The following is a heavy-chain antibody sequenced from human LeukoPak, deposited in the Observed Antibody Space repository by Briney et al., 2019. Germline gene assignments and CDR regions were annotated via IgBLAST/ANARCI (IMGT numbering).Heavy chain of an antibody. CDR1: GFTFSNYL. D-gene: IGHD6-6*01. CDR3: VREYSSSSGRAFDI. J-gene: IGHJ3*02. Sequence: GGSLRLSCAASGFTFSNYLMHWVRRAPGKGLLWVSRISTDGTNTNYADSVKGRFTISRDNAKNILYLEMNSLRAEDTAVYYCVREYSSSSGRAFDIWGQGTKVTVSS. V-gene: IGHV3-74*01. CDR2: ISTDGTNT.